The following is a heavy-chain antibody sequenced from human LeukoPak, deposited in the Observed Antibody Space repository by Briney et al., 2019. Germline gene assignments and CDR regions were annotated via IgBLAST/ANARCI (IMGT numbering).Heavy chain of an antibody. CDR1: GFTFSIYG. CDR2: ISDNGGNT. D-gene: IGHD6-6*01. CDR3: AKDLEYSSSGSFDY. V-gene: IGHV3-23*01. J-gene: IGHJ4*02. Sequence: GGTLRLSCAASGFTFSIYGMGWVRQAPGKGLEWVSSISDNGGNTYYADSAKGRFTISRDNSKNTLYLQMNSLRAEDTAVYYCAKDLEYSSSGSFDYWGQGTLVTVSS.